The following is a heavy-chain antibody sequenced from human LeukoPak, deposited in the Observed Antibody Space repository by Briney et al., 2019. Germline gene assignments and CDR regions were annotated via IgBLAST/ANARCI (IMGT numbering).Heavy chain of an antibody. CDR1: GFTVSNNY. J-gene: IGHJ2*01. D-gene: IGHD2-21*01. CDR2: IYSGGST. V-gene: IGHV3-66*04. CDR3: ARHLFHPYWYFDL. Sequence: GGSLRLSCAASGFTVSNNYMRSVRQAPGKGLEWVSLIYSGGSTYYADSAKGRFTISRDNSKNMVYLQMNSRRAEDTAVYYCARHLFHPYWYFDLWGRGTLVTVSS.